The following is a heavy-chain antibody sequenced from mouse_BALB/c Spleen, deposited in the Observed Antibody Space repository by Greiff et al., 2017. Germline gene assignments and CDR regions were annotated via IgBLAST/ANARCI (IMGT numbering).Heavy chain of an antibody. CDR2: IYPGNSDT. CDR1: GYSFTSYW. J-gene: IGHJ3*01. CDR3: TRGYDYPAWFAY. D-gene: IGHD2-4*01. Sequence: VQLQQSGTVLARPGASVKMSCKASGYSFTSYWMHWVKQRPGQGLEWIGAIYPGNSDTSYNQKFKGKAKLTAVTSASTAYMELSSLTNEDSAVYYCTRGYDYPAWFAYWGQGTLVTVSA. V-gene: IGHV1-5*01.